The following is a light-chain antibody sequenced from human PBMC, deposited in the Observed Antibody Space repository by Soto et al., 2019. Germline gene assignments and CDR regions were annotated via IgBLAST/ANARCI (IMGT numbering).Light chain of an antibody. Sequence: EIVLTQSPGTLSLSPGERATLSCRASQSVSSSYLAWYQQKPGQAPRLLIYGASSRATGIPDRFSGSGSGTEFTLTISRLEPEDFEVYYCQQYDSSGYTFGQGTKLEIK. CDR1: QSVSSSY. CDR3: QQYDSSGYT. CDR2: GAS. V-gene: IGKV3-20*01. J-gene: IGKJ2*01.